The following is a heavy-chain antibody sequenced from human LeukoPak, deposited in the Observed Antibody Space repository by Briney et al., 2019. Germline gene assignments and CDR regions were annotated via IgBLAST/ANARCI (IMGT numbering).Heavy chain of an antibody. CDR2: IYYSGST. CDR1: GGSISSYY. Sequence: PSETLSLTCTVSGGSISSYYWSWIRQPPGKGLEWIGYIYYSGSTNYNPSIKSRVTISVDTSKNQFSLKLSSVTAADTAVYYCARLPTYSYDSSGYSWGQGTLVTVSS. D-gene: IGHD3-22*01. CDR3: ARLPTYSYDSSGYS. J-gene: IGHJ5*02. V-gene: IGHV4-59*08.